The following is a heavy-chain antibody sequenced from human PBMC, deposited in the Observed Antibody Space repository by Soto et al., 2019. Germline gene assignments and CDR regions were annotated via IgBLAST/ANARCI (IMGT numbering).Heavy chain of an antibody. CDR2: INPSGGST. CDR3: ARDGEGHWNHAFWVDY. J-gene: IGHJ4*02. CDR1: GYTFTSYY. V-gene: IGHV1-46*01. Sequence: QVQLVQSGAEVKKPGASVKVSCKASGYTFTSYYMHWVRQAPGQGLEWMGIINPSGGSTSYAQKFQGRVTMTRDTSTSTVYMELSSLRSEDTAVYYCARDGEGHWNHAFWVDYWGQGTLVTVSS. D-gene: IGHD3-3*01.